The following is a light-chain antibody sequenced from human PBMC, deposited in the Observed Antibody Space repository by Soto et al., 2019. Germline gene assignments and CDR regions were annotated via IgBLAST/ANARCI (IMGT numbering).Light chain of an antibody. CDR1: SSDVGSYNL. Sequence: QSALTQPASVSGSPGQSITISCTGTSSDVGSYNLVSWYQQHPGKAPKLMIYEVSTRPSGVSNRFSGSKSGNTASLTISGLQPEDEADYYCSSYSSSSTLVFGGGTKLTVL. J-gene: IGLJ3*02. CDR3: SSYSSSSTLV. CDR2: EVS. V-gene: IGLV2-14*02.